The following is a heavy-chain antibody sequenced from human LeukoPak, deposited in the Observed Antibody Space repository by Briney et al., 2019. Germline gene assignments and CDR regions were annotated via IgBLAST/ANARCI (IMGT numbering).Heavy chain of an antibody. D-gene: IGHD3-22*01. J-gene: IGHJ4*02. CDR1: GFTXSSYA. Sequence: RSLRLSCXASGFTXSSYAMHWVRQAPGKGLEWVAVISYDGSNKYYADSVKGRFTISRDNSKNTLYLQMNSLRAEDTAVYYCARDGHDSSGLFDYWGQGTLVTVSS. CDR3: ARDGHDSSGLFDY. CDR2: ISYDGSNK. V-gene: IGHV3-30-3*01.